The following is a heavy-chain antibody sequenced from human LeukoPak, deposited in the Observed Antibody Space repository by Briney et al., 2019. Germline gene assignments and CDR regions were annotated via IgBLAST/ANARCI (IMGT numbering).Heavy chain of an antibody. Sequence: SETLSLTCTVSGGSISSGGSYWSWIRQPAGKGLEWVGHIYTSGSTNYNPSLKSRVTISVDMSKNRFSLKLGSVTAADTAVYYCASPLFCSGTGCYDSWGQGTLVTVSS. J-gene: IGHJ4*02. CDR2: IYTSGST. CDR1: GGSISSGGSY. CDR3: ASPLFCSGTGCYDS. V-gene: IGHV4-61*09. D-gene: IGHD2-2*01.